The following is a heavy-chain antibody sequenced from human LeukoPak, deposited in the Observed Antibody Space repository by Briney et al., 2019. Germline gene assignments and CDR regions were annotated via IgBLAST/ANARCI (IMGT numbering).Heavy chain of an antibody. Sequence: PGGSLRLSCAASGFTFDDYAMHWVRQAPGKGLEWVSGISWNSGSIGYADSVKGRFTISRDNAKNSLYLQMNSLRAEDTALYYCANEGDERITMVRGSFDYWGQGTLVTVSS. V-gene: IGHV3-9*01. D-gene: IGHD3-10*01. J-gene: IGHJ4*02. CDR2: ISWNSGSI. CDR1: GFTFDDYA. CDR3: ANEGDERITMVRGSFDY.